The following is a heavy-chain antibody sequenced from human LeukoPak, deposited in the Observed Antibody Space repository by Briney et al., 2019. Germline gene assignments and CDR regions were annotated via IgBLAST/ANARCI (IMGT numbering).Heavy chain of an antibody. CDR1: GGSISSSSYY. J-gene: IGHJ6*03. CDR3: ARGYYNMDV. V-gene: IGHV4-39*01. Sequence: PSETLSLTCTVSGGSISSSSYYWGWIRQPPGKGLEWIGSIYYSGSTYYNPSLKSQVTISVDTSKNQFSLKVSSVTAADMAVYYCARGYYNMDVWGKGTTVTVSS. CDR2: IYYSGST.